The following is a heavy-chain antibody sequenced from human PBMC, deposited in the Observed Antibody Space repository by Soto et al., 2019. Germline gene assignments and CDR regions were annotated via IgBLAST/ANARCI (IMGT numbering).Heavy chain of an antibody. J-gene: IGHJ3*02. CDR3: AAASPVAAYYYESSGYYPRRAFDI. V-gene: IGHV1-3*01. Sequence: ASVKVSCKASGYTFTSYAIHWVRQAPGQRLEWMGWINAGNGNTKYSQKFQGRVTITRDTSASTAYMELSSLRSEDTAAYYCAAASPVAAYYYESSGYYPRRAFDIWGQGTMVTVSS. D-gene: IGHD3-22*01. CDR2: INAGNGNT. CDR1: GYTFTSYA.